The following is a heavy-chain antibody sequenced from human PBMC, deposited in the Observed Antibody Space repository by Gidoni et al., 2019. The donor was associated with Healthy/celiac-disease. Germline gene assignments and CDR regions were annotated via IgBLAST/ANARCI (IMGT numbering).Heavy chain of an antibody. CDR3: ARDHCSGGSCYSYYYYYMDV. V-gene: IGHV3-21*01. J-gene: IGHJ6*03. CDR1: GFTFSSYS. CDR2: INNSSTYI. D-gene: IGHD2-15*01. Sequence: EVQLVESGGGLVKPGGSLRLSCAASGFTFSSYSLNWVRQAPGKGLEWVSSINNSSTYIYYADSVKGRFTISRDNAKNSLYLQMNSLRAEDTAVYYCARDHCSGGSCYSYYYYYMDVWGKGTTVTVSS.